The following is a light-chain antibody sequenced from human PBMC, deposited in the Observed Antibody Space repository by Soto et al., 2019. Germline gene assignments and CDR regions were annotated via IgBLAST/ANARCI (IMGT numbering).Light chain of an antibody. Sequence: EIVLTQSPGTLSLSPGERATLSCKTRQSISNSYLAWSQQKPGQAPRLLISATSSRATGVPDRFSGSGSGTDFTLSISRLEPEDSAVYYCHQYVSSPPAWAFGQGTKVEIK. CDR3: HQYVSSPPAWA. V-gene: IGKV3-20*01. CDR1: QSISNSY. CDR2: ATS. J-gene: IGKJ1*01.